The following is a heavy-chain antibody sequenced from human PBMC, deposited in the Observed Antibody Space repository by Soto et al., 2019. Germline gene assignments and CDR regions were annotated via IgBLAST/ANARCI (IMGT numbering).Heavy chain of an antibody. V-gene: IGHV1-18*01. CDR1: GYTFTSYG. J-gene: IGHJ6*02. D-gene: IGHD3-10*01. CDR2: ISAYNGNT. CDR3: ASGLYYGGDSSRVYYYGMDV. Sequence: GASVKVSCKASGYTFTSYGISWVRQAPGQGLEWMGWISAYNGNTNYAQKLQGRVTMTTDTSTSTAYMELRSLRSDDTAVYYCASGLYYGGDSSRVYYYGMDVWGQGTTVTVSS.